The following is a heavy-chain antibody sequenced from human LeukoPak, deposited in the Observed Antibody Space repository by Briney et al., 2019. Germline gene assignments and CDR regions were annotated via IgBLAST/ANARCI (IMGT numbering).Heavy chain of an antibody. CDR1: TFTVSGDY. V-gene: IGHV3-53*01. CDR2: IYTGGAT. J-gene: IGHJ4*02. Sequence: GGSLRLSCAASTFTVSGDYMSWVRQAPGKGLEWVSLIYTGGATYYAASVKGRFTISRDNSKKILFLQMNSLTAEDTAVYYCASRVWWGQGTLVTVSS. CDR3: ASRVW.